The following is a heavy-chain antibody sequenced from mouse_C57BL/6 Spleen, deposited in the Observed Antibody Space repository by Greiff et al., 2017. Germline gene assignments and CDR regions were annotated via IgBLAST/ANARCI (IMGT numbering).Heavy chain of an antibody. CDR1: GYTFTSYW. Sequence: VQLQQPGAELVRPGSSVKLSCKASGYTFTSYWMDWVKQRPGQGLEWIGNIYPSDSETHYNQKFKDKATLTVDKSSSTAYMQLSSLTSEDSAVYYCARSYGSSPPWFAYWGQGTLVTVSA. J-gene: IGHJ3*01. CDR2: IYPSDSET. V-gene: IGHV1-61*01. CDR3: ARSYGSSPPWFAY. D-gene: IGHD1-1*01.